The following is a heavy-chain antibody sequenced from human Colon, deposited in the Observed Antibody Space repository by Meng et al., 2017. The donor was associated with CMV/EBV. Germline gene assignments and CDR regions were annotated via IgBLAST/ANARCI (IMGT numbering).Heavy chain of an antibody. CDR1: GFSFRTSW. CDR3: AREDFTTSSYDF. V-gene: IGHV3-74*01. D-gene: IGHD3/OR15-3a*01. J-gene: IGHJ4*02. CDR2: INSDGSSL. Sequence: AASGFSFRTSWIHWVRQAPGKGLVWVSRINSDGSSLSYADFVKGRFTISRDNAKNMVYLQMNNVTADDTALYYCAREDFTTSSYDFWGQGTLVTVSS.